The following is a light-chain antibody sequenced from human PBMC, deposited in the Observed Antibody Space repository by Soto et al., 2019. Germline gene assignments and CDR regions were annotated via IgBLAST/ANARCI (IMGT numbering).Light chain of an antibody. V-gene: IGKV3-20*01. Sequence: DIVLTQSPGTLSLSPGEGATLSCRASQSVRNNYLAWYQQKPGQTPRLLIYAASNRAPDIPDRFTASGSGTDFTLTISRLXXXXXXVYYCQQYGTSRLTFGGGTKLEIK. CDR2: AAS. CDR1: QSVRNNY. J-gene: IGKJ4*01. CDR3: QQYGTSRLT.